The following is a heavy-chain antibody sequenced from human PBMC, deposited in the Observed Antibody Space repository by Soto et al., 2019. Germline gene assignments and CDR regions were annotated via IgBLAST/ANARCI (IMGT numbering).Heavy chain of an antibody. CDR1: GFTFSDYA. J-gene: IGHJ5*02. CDR2: ISSDGGNR. Sequence: PGGSLRLSCAASGFTFSDYALHWVRQAPGKGLEWVTVISSDGGNRYYADSVKGRFTISRDNSKNTLYLQMNSLRAEDTAVYYCARVIRMVRANWFDPWGQGTLVTVSS. V-gene: IGHV3-30-3*01. D-gene: IGHD3-10*01. CDR3: ARVIRMVRANWFDP.